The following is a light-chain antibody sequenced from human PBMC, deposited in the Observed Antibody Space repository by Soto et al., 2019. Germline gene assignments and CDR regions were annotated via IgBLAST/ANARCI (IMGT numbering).Light chain of an antibody. CDR3: CSYADNYSYV. CDR1: SSDVGAYNY. V-gene: IGLV2-11*01. CDR2: DVS. J-gene: IGLJ1*01. Sequence: QSVLTQPRSVSGSPGQSVTISCTGTSSDVGAYNYVSWYQQHPGKAPKLMTYDVSKRPSGVPDRFSDSKSGNTASLTISGLQAEDEADYYCCSYADNYSYVFGTGTKVTV.